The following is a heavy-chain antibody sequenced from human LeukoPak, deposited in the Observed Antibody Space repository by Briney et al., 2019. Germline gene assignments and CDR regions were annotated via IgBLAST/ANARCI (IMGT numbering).Heavy chain of an antibody. Sequence: GGSLRLSCAASGITLSSYWMSWVRQAPGKGLGWVANIKEDGSEEYYVDSVKGRFTISRDNAKNSLYLQMNSLRAEDTAVYYCARETIAAAGNWFDPWGQGTLVTVSS. CDR2: IKEDGSEE. J-gene: IGHJ5*02. CDR3: ARETIAAAGNWFDP. CDR1: GITLSSYW. V-gene: IGHV3-7*01. D-gene: IGHD6-13*01.